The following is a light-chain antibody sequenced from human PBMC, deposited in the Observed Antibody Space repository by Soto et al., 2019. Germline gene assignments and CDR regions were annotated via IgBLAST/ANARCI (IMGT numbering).Light chain of an antibody. Sequence: EIVLTQSPGTLSLSPGKRATLSCRASQSVSSYYLAWYQQKPGQAPRLLIYGASTRATGIPDGFSGSGSGTDFTLTISRLEPEDFAVYYCQQYGSSPLTFGGGTKVDIK. CDR3: QQYGSSPLT. V-gene: IGKV3-20*01. CDR1: QSVSSYY. CDR2: GAS. J-gene: IGKJ4*01.